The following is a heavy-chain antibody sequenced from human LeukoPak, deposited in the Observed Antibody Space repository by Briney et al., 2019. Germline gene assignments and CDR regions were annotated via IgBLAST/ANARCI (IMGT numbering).Heavy chain of an antibody. CDR1: GDSVSSNSAA. Sequence: SQTLSLTCAISGDSVSSNSAAWNWIRQSPSRGLEWLGRTYYRSKWSNNYALSVKSRITFNSDTSKNQFSLQLNSVTPEDTALYYCARGDQAFDIWGQGTKVTVSS. J-gene: IGHJ3*02. V-gene: IGHV6-1*01. CDR2: TYYRSKWSN. CDR3: ARGDQAFDI.